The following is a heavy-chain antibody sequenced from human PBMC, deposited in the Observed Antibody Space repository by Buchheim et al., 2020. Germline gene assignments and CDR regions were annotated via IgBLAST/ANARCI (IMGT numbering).Heavy chain of an antibody. D-gene: IGHD4-17*01. CDR1: GFTFSSYA. CDR2: ISYDGSNK. Sequence: QVQLVESGGGVVQPGRSLRLSCAASGFTFSSYAMHWVRQAPGKRLEWVAVISYDGSNKYYADSVKGRFTISRDNSKNTLYLQMNSLRAEDTAVYYCASGRNYGDYEDFDYWGQGTL. J-gene: IGHJ4*02. V-gene: IGHV3-30*04. CDR3: ASGRNYGDYEDFDY.